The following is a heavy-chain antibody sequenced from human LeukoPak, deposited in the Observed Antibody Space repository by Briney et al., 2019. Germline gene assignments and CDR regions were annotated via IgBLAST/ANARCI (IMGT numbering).Heavy chain of an antibody. V-gene: IGHV3-7*03. CDR1: GFTFSNAW. CDR3: ARVRLAAAAGIRAYYFDY. J-gene: IGHJ4*02. Sequence: PGGSLRLSCAASGFTFSNAWMNWVRQAPGKGLEWVANIKQDGSEKYYVDSVKGRFTISRDNAKNSLYLQMNSLRAEDTAVYYCARVRLAAAAGIRAYYFDYWGQGTLVTVSS. CDR2: IKQDGSEK. D-gene: IGHD6-13*01.